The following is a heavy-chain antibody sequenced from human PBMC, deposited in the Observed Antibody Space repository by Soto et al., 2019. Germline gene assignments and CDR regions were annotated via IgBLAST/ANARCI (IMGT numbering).Heavy chain of an antibody. CDR3: ARHWIAGSSIP. CDR2: IRYSGTS. J-gene: IGHJ5*02. V-gene: IGHV4-39*01. Sequence: QVQLQESGPGLVKPSETLSLTCSVSGDSISSSSQYWGWIRQPPGKGLEWIGSIRYSGTSYYNPSLKSRVTIFVDTSKNQLSLKLSSVTAADTAVYYCARHWIAGSSIPWGQGTLVTVSS. CDR1: GDSISSSSQY. D-gene: IGHD2-21*01.